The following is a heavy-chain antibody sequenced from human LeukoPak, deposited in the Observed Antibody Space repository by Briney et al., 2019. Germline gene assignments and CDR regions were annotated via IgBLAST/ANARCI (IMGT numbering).Heavy chain of an antibody. J-gene: IGHJ4*02. CDR2: IDPSDSET. CDR3: ARQTAMGRSGDY. V-gene: IGHV5-51*01. D-gene: IGHD5-18*01. CDR1: GYSFTSYW. Sequence: GESLKISCKASGYSFTSYWIGWVRQIPGKGLEWMGIIDPSDSETRYTPSFQGQVTISVDKSLTTAALQWNSLKASDTAMYYCARQTAMGRSGDYWGQGTLVTVSS.